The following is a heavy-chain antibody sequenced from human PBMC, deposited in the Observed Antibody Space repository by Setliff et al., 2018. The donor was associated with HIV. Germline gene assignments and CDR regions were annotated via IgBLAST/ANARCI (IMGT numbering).Heavy chain of an antibody. D-gene: IGHD2-15*01. V-gene: IGHV4-39*01. CDR3: ARGAGYPNWYFDL. CDR2: IYYSGSA. J-gene: IGHJ2*01. CDR1: GGSISSGSYY. Sequence: SETLSLTCTVSGGSISSGSYYWSWIRQPPGKGLEWIGSIYYSGSANYNPSLTSRVTMSVDTSKNQFSLNLNSLTAADTAIYYCARGAGYPNWYFDLWGRGTLVTVSS.